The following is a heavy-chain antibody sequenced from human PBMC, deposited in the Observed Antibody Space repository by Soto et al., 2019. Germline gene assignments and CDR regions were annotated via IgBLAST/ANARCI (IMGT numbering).Heavy chain of an antibody. Sequence: PGESLKISCKGSGYSFTSYWIGWVRQMPGKGLEWMGIIYPGDSDTRYSPSFQGQVTISADKSISTAYLQWSSLKASDTAMYYCARCCGGDCYYYYYDMDVWGQGTTVTVSS. CDR2: IYPGDSDT. V-gene: IGHV5-51*01. CDR1: GYSFTSYW. J-gene: IGHJ6*02. D-gene: IGHD2-21*01. CDR3: ARCCGGDCYYYYYDMDV.